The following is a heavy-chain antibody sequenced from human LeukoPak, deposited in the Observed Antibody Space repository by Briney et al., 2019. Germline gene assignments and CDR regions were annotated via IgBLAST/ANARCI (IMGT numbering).Heavy chain of an antibody. J-gene: IGHJ4*02. CDR1: GFTFSDYA. Sequence: GGSLRLSCAASGFTFSDYALNWVRQAPGKGLEWVSSISGSGGSTYYADSVKGRFTISRDNSKNTLYLQMNSLRAEDTAVYYCAKPGHDILTGSSQDYYFDYWGQGTLVTVSS. V-gene: IGHV3-23*01. D-gene: IGHD3-9*01. CDR3: AKPGHDILTGSSQDYYFDY. CDR2: ISGSGGST.